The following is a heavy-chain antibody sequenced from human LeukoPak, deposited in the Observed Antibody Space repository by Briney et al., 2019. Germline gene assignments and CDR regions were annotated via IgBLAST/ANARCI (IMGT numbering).Heavy chain of an antibody. CDR3: DGASYDSSGVH. CDR1: GGSISSYY. Sequence: SETLSLTCTISGGSISSYYWSWIRQPPGKGLEWIGYIYYSGSTNYNPSLKSRVTISVDTSKNQFSLKWSSVTAADTAVYYCDGASYDSSGVHWGQGTLVTVSS. J-gene: IGHJ4*02. V-gene: IGHV4-59*03. CDR2: IYYSGST. D-gene: IGHD3-22*01.